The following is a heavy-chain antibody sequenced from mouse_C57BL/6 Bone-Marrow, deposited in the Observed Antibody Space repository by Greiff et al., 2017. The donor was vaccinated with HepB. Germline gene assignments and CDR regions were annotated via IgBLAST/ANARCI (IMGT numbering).Heavy chain of an antibody. CDR2: IDPSDSYT. Sequence: QVQLQQPGAELVRPGTSVKLSCKASGYTFTSYWMHWVKQRPGQGLEWIGVIDPSDSYTNYNQKFKGKATLTVDTSSSTAYMQLSSLTSEDSAVYYCAREVYYDYHWDFDVWGKGTTVTVSS. J-gene: IGHJ1*03. CDR1: GYTFTSYW. CDR3: AREVYYDYHWDFDV. V-gene: IGHV1-59*01. D-gene: IGHD2-4*01.